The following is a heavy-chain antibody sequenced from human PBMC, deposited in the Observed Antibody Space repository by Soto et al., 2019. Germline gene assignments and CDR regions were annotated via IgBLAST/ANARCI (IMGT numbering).Heavy chain of an antibody. J-gene: IGHJ4*02. CDR2: IYYSGST. CDR3: ARETYSSSWYGRVFDY. V-gene: IGHV4-30-4*01. D-gene: IGHD6-13*01. Sequence: SETLSLTCTVSGGSISSGDYYWSWIRQPPGKCLEWIGYIYYSGSTYYNPSLKSRVTISVDTSKNQFSLKLSSVTAADTAVYYCARETYSSSWYGRVFDYWGQGTLVTVSS. CDR1: GGSISSGDYY.